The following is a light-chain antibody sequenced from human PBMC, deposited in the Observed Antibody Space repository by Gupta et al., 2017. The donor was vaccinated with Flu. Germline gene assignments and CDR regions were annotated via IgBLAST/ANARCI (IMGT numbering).Light chain of an antibody. V-gene: IGLV2-14*01. CDR2: EVR. Sequence: ITSTCTGTSSDGSTNMYGSWYQQHPGKAPILFNDEVRNRPSGVSNRCSGSKSANTVSLTLTGLQAEDEADDDCNSHTHNSTRGVFGGGTKLTVL. CDR3: NSHTHNSTRGV. CDR1: SSDGSTNMY. J-gene: IGLJ2*01.